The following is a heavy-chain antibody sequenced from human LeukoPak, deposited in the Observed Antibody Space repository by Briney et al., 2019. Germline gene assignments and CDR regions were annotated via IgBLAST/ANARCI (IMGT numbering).Heavy chain of an antibody. Sequence: SETLSLTCTVSGGSISSSSYYWGWIRQPPGKGLEWIGSIYYSGSTYYNPSLKSRVTISVDTSKNQFSLNLSSVAAADTAVYYCARLYYDSSGYYQICYFDYWGQGTLVTVSS. V-gene: IGHV4-39*01. J-gene: IGHJ4*02. CDR2: IYYSGST. CDR3: ARLYYDSSGYYQICYFDY. CDR1: GGSISSSSYY. D-gene: IGHD3-22*01.